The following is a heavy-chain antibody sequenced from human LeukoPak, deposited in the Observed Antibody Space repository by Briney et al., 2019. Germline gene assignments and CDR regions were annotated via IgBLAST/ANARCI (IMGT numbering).Heavy chain of an antibody. CDR2: IIPILGIA. CDR1: GGTFSRYT. J-gene: IGHJ4*02. CDR3: ARGVAGGWVLFDY. Sequence: GASVKVSCKASGGTFSRYTISWVRQAPGQGLEWMGRIIPILGIANYAQKFQGRVTITADKSTSTAYMELSSLRSEDTAVYYCARGVAGGWVLFDYWGQGTLVTVSS. V-gene: IGHV1-69*02. D-gene: IGHD6-19*01.